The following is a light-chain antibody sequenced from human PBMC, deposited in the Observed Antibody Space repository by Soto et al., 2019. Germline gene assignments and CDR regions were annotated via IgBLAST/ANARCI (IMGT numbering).Light chain of an antibody. CDR1: QSVSSSY. CDR3: QQYGSSVIT. CDR2: GAS. Sequence: EIVLTQSPGTLSLSPGERATLSCRASQSVSSSYLAWYQQKPGQAPRLLIYGASSRATGIPDRFSGSGSGTGFTLTISRLEPEDFAVYYCQQYGSSVITFGPGTKVDIK. J-gene: IGKJ3*01. V-gene: IGKV3-20*01.